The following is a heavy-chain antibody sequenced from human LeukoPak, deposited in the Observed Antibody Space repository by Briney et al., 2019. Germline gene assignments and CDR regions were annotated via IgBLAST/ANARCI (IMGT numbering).Heavy chain of an antibody. CDR3: ARDLNRIFGVVISGY. Sequence: SETLSLTCAVYGGSFSGYYWSWVRQPPGKGLEWIGEIYHSGSTNYNPSLKSRVTISVDKSKNQFSLKLSSVTAADTAVYYCARDLNRIFGVVISGYWGQGTLVTVSS. CDR2: IYHSGST. D-gene: IGHD3-3*01. V-gene: IGHV4-34*01. CDR1: GGSFSGYY. J-gene: IGHJ4*02.